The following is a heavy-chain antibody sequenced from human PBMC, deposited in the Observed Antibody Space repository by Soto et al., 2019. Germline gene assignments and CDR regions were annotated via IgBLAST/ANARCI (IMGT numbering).Heavy chain of an antibody. J-gene: IGHJ5*02. Sequence: LSLTCSVSGAALNSGNYYWSWIRQVPGKGLEWIGHIYVTGAVDYNPSLRDRITISQDTSERQFSLNLRLVTAADTAVYYCASLRIATNNYKWFDPWGQGTLVTVYS. CDR1: GAALNSGNYY. D-gene: IGHD2-21*01. V-gene: IGHV4-31*03. CDR2: IYVTGAV. CDR3: ASLRIATNNYKWFDP.